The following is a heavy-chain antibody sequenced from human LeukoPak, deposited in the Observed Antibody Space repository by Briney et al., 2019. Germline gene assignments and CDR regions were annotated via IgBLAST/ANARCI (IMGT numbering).Heavy chain of an antibody. D-gene: IGHD2-2*02. CDR3: AKSCHTAAIRDLRCYFDY. J-gene: IGHJ4*02. CDR1: GSSISSSN. Sequence: PSETLSLTCAVSGSSISSSNWWSWVRQAPGKGLEWVSAISGSGGSTYYADSVKGRFTISRDNSKNTLYLQMNSLRAEDTAVYYCAKSCHTAAIRDLRCYFDYWGQGTLVTVSS. CDR2: ISGSGGST. V-gene: IGHV3-23*01.